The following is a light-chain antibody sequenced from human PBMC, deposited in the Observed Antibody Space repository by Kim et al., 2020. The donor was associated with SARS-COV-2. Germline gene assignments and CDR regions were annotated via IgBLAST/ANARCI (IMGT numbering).Light chain of an antibody. CDR2: DVT. Sequence: GPPATTSSTGTSNDVGCYNYVSYYQHHPGNAPNLMIYDVTKRPSGVPDRFSGSKSGNTASLTVSVLQAEDEADYYCGSYVGNNNFVFGTGTKVTVL. J-gene: IGLJ1*01. V-gene: IGLV2-8*01. CDR3: GSYVGNNNFV. CDR1: SNDVGCYNY.